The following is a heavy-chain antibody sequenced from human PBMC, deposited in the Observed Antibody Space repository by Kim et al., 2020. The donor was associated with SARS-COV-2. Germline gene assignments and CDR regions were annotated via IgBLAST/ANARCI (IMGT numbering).Heavy chain of an antibody. D-gene: IGHD3-16*01. CDR2: IYSGGST. J-gene: IGHJ4*02. CDR3: ARDLSELGVDY. Sequence: GGSLRLSCAASGFTVSSNYMNWVRQAPGKGLEWVSVIYSGGSTFYADSVKGRCTISRDNSKNTLYLQMNSLRAEDTAVYYCARDLSELGVDYWGQGTLVTVSS. V-gene: IGHV3-66*01. CDR1: GFTVSSNY.